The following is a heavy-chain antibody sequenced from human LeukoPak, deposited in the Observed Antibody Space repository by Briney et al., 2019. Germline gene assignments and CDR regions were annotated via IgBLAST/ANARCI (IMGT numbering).Heavy chain of an antibody. Sequence: PSETLSLTCTVSGGSISSYCWSWIRQPPGKGLEWIGYIFYSGSTNYNPSLKSRVTISVDTSKNQFSLKLRSVTAADTAVYYCARISSSNWYNERGAFDVWGQGTMVTVSS. D-gene: IGHD6-13*01. V-gene: IGHV4-59*01. CDR3: ARISSSNWYNERGAFDV. CDR1: GGSISSYC. J-gene: IGHJ3*01. CDR2: IFYSGST.